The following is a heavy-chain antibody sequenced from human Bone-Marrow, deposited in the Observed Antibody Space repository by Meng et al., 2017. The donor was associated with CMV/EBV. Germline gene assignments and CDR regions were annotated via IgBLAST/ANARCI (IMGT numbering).Heavy chain of an antibody. CDR2: IFPSDSDA. J-gene: IGHJ5*02. V-gene: IGHV5-51*01. D-gene: IGHD3-3*01. CDR3: ARRNFWRGYWFDP. CDR1: GNSFNTYW. Sequence: GGSLRLSCKGSGNSFNTYWIGWVRQMPGKGLEWMGIIFPSDSDARYSPSFQGQVTISADKSINTAYLHWSSLKASDTAIYYCARRNFWRGYWFDPWGQGTLVTVSS.